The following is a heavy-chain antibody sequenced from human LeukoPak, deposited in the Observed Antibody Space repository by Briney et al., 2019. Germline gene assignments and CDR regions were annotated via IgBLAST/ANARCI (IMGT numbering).Heavy chain of an antibody. CDR1: GDIFSKYG. D-gene: IGHD3-22*01. CDR2: ITPISDPP. J-gene: IGHJ4*02. CDR3: ARDARGDSSGLYNPTFDY. Sequence: ASAKVSCKASGDIFSKYGISWVRQAPGQGLEWMGGITPISDPPSYAQNFQGRLTITTDESTSTFYMELSSLKFDDSAVYYCARDARGDSSGLYNPTFDYWGQGTLVTVSS. V-gene: IGHV1-69*05.